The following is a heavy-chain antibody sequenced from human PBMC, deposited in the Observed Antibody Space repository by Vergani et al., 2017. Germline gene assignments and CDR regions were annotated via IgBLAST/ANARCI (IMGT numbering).Heavy chain of an antibody. CDR1: GFTFSSYW. J-gene: IGHJ4*02. CDR3: AREGIAAVGTTLLFDY. D-gene: IGHD6-13*01. V-gene: IGHV3-7*01. CDR2: IKQDGSEK. Sequence: EVQLVESGGGLVQPGGSLRLSCAASGFTFSSYWMSWVRQAPGKGLEWVANIKQDGSEKYYEDSVKGRFTISRDNAKNSLYVQMNSLRAEDTAVYYCAREGIAAVGTTLLFDYWGQGTLVTVSS.